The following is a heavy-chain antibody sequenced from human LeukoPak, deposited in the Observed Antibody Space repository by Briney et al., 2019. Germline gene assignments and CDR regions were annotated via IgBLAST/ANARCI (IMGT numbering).Heavy chain of an antibody. CDR3: ARGRYYYGSGSFDY. Sequence: SETLSLTCAVYGGSFSGYYWSWIRQPPGKGLEWIGEINHSGSTNYNPSLKSRVTISVDTSKNQFSLKLSSVTAADTAVYYCARGRYYYGSGSFDYWGQGTLVTVSS. CDR2: INHSGST. D-gene: IGHD3-10*01. CDR1: GGSFSGYY. V-gene: IGHV4-34*01. J-gene: IGHJ4*02.